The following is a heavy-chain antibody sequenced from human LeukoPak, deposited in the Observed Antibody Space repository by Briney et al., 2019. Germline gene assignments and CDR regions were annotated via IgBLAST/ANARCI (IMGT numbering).Heavy chain of an antibody. CDR2: ISSSGSTI. CDR1: GFTFSDYY. J-gene: IGHJ3*02. D-gene: IGHD2-2*01. CDR3: ARSRPEAAMDDAFDI. V-gene: IGHV3-11*04. Sequence: PGGSLRLSCAASGFTFSDYYMSWIRQAPGKGLEWVSYISSSGSTIYYADSVKGRFTISRDNAKNSLYLQMNSLRAEDTAVYYCARSRPEAAMDDAFDIWGQGTMVTVSS.